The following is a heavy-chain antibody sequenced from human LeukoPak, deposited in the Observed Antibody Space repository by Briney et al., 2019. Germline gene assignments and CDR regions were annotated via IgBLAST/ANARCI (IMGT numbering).Heavy chain of an antibody. CDR2: LFHSGTP. V-gene: IGHV4-59*08. Sequence: PSETLSLTSTVSGGSISSYYWSWIRQPPGKGLEWIGYLFHSGTPRYNPSLKSRVTISADTSKNQFFLTLDSTTAADTALYYCARRRGWKQQLVYFDIWGQGTLAIVSS. D-gene: IGHD6-13*01. CDR3: ARRRGWKQQLVYFDI. CDR1: GGSISSYY. J-gene: IGHJ4*02.